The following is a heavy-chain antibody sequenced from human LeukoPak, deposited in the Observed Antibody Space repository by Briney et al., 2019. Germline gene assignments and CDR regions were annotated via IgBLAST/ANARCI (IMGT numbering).Heavy chain of an antibody. CDR2: IIPIFGTA. V-gene: IGHV1-69*05. J-gene: IGHJ4*02. Sequence: GASVKVSCKASGGTFSSYAISWVRQAPGQGLEWMGGIIPIFGTANYAQKFQGRVTITTDESTSTAYMELSSLRSDDTAVYYCARDGIGDHFWSLFDHWGQGTLVTVSS. CDR3: ARDGIGDHFWSLFDH. D-gene: IGHD3-3*02. CDR1: GGTFSSYA.